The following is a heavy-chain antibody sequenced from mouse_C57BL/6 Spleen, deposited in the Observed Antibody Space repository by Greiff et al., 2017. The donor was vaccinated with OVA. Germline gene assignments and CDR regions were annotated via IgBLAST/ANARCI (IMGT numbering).Heavy chain of an antibody. CDR3: ARGNSNYGVDY. D-gene: IGHD2-5*01. CDR1: GYTFTSYW. CDR2: IDPSDSYT. Sequence: QVQLQQSGAELVMPGASVKLSCKASGYTFTSYWMHWVKQRPGQGLEWIGEIDPSDSYTNYNQKFKGKSTLTVDKSSSTAYMQLSSLTSEDSAVYYCARGNSNYGVDYWGQGTSVTVSS. J-gene: IGHJ4*01. V-gene: IGHV1-69*01.